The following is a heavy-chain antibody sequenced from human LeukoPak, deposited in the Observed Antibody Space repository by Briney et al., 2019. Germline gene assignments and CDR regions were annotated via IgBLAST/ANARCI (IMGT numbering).Heavy chain of an antibody. Sequence: GGSLRLSCAASGFTFSSYSMNWVRQAPGKGLEWVSSISSSSSYIYYADSVKGRFTISGDNAKNSLYLQMNSLRAEDTAVYYCARTPSIAPVGYWGQGTLVTVSS. J-gene: IGHJ4*02. CDR2: ISSSSSYI. D-gene: IGHD6-6*01. CDR1: GFTFSSYS. CDR3: ARTPSIAPVGY. V-gene: IGHV3-21*01.